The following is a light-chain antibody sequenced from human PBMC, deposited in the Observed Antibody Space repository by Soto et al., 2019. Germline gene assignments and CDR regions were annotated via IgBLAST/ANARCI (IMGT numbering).Light chain of an antibody. J-gene: IGLJ1*01. CDR3: SSCTSSSRRV. CDR1: SSDVGAYNY. CDR2: DVS. V-gene: IGLV2-14*01. Sequence: QSVLTQPASVSGSPGQSITISCTGTSSDVGAYNYVSWYQQHPGKAPKLMIYDVSNRPSGVSNRFSGSKSGNTASLTISGLQSEDEADYYCSSCTSSSRRVFGTGTKVTVL.